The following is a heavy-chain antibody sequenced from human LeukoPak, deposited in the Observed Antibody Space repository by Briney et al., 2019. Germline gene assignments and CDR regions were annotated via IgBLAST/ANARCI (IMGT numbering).Heavy chain of an antibody. Sequence: GGSLRLSCAASGFTFSSYSMNWVRQAPGKGLEWVSSISSSSSYIYYADSVKGRFTISRDNAKNSLYLQMNSLRAEDTAVYYCARGDYDILTGCEIIPCYYYYYMDVWGKGTTVTVSS. CDR3: ARGDYDILTGCEIIPCYYYYYMDV. D-gene: IGHD3-9*01. CDR1: GFTFSSYS. V-gene: IGHV3-21*01. CDR2: ISSSSSYI. J-gene: IGHJ6*03.